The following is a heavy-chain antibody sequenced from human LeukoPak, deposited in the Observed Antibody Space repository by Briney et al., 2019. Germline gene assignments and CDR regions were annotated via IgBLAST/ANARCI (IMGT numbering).Heavy chain of an antibody. Sequence: PGRSLRLSCAASGFTFSSYAMHWVRQAPGKGLEWVAFIRYDGSNKYYADSVKGRFTISRDNSKNTLYLQMNSLRAEDTAVYYCAKEGVGGSYLYYYYMDVWGKGTTVTISS. CDR1: GFTFSSYA. J-gene: IGHJ6*03. V-gene: IGHV3-30*02. CDR3: AKEGVGGSYLYYYYMDV. CDR2: IRYDGSNK. D-gene: IGHD1-26*01.